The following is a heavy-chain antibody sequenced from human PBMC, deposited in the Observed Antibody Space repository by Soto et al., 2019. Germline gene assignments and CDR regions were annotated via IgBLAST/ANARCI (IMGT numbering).Heavy chain of an antibody. CDR1: GFSFNSYA. Sequence: PWGSLRLSCVASGFSFNSYAINCFRLSPLKWPEWVATISATGYYIYYADSVQGRFTISRDNARKSLFLQMNGLEAEDTAVYYCVRDFSRIVGATADAFDLWGQGTTVTVSS. D-gene: IGHD1-26*01. J-gene: IGHJ3*01. V-gene: IGHV3-21*01. CDR2: ISATGYYI. CDR3: VRDFSRIVGATADAFDL.